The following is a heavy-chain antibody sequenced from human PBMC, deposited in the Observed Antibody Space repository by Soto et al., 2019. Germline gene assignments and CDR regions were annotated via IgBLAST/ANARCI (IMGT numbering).Heavy chain of an antibody. J-gene: IGHJ4*02. CDR3: AREMTTVTPGHYFDY. CDR2: IYYSGST. Sequence: QVQLQESGPGLVKPSQTLSLTCTVSGGSISSGGYYWSWIRQHPGKGLEWIGYIYYSGSTYYNPSLKSRVTISVDTSKNQFSLKLSSVTAADMGVYYCAREMTTVTPGHYFDYWGQGTLVTVSS. V-gene: IGHV4-31*03. D-gene: IGHD4-17*01. CDR1: GGSISSGGYY.